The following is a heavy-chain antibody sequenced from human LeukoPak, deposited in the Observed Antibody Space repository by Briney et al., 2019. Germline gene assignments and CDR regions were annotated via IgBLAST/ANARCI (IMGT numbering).Heavy chain of an antibody. D-gene: IGHD6-19*01. CDR3: SKSYSSGWYRWFDP. CDR1: GFSFSSYG. V-gene: IGHV3-48*01. CDR2: ISSSDSTI. J-gene: IGHJ5*02. Sequence: GGSLRLSCAASGFSFSSYGMHWVRQARGKGLEWVSYISSSDSTIYYADSVKGRFTISRDNSKNTLYLQMNSLRAEDTAVYYCSKSYSSGWYRWFDPWGQGTLVTVSS.